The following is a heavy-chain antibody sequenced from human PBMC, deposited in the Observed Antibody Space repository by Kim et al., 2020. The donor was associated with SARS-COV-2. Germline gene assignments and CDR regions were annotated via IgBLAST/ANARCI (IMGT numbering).Heavy chain of an antibody. V-gene: IGHV3-23*01. CDR3: AKDLGAYSSSWYSLFDY. Sequence: GGSLRLSCAASGFTFSSYAMSWVRQAPGKGLEWVSAISGSGGSTYYADSVKGRFTISRDNSKNTLYLQMNSLRAEDTAVYYCAKDLGAYSSSWYSLFDYWGQGTLVTVSS. J-gene: IGHJ4*02. D-gene: IGHD6-13*01. CDR1: GFTFSSYA. CDR2: ISGSGGST.